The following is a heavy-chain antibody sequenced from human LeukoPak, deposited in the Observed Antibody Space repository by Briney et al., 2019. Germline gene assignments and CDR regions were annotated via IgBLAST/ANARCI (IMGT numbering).Heavy chain of an antibody. D-gene: IGHD3-22*01. CDR2: INSEGSST. Sequence: GGSLRLSCAASGFTLSSFGMVWVRQAPGKGLVWVSRINSEGSSTTYADSVKGRFTISRDNAKNTLILQMNSLRAEDTAVYYCARDYYSRFDYWGQGTLVTVSS. CDR3: ARDYYSRFDY. J-gene: IGHJ4*02. V-gene: IGHV3-74*01. CDR1: GFTLSSFG.